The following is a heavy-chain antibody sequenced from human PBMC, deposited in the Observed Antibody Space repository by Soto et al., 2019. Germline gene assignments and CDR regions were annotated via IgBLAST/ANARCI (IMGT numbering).Heavy chain of an antibody. Sequence: SETLSLTCTVSGGSISSGGYYWSWIRQHPGKGLEWIGYIYYSGSTYYNPSLKSRVTISVDTSKNQFSLKLSSVTAADTAVYYCATSSKIGGVIGVSYFDYWGQGTLVTVSS. D-gene: IGHD3-16*02. CDR2: IYYSGST. V-gene: IGHV4-31*03. CDR3: ATSSKIGGVIGVSYFDY. CDR1: GGSISSGGYY. J-gene: IGHJ4*02.